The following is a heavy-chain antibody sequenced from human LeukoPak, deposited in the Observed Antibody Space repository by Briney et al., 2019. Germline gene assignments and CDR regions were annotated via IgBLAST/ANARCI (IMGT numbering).Heavy chain of an antibody. CDR2: IRFDATNK. D-gene: IGHD1-14*01. J-gene: IGHJ4*02. V-gene: IGHV3-30*02. CDR1: GFTFSSYA. CDR3: AKEQYPGYFDF. Sequence: GGSLRLSCAASGFTFSSYAMSWVRQAPGKGLEWVCFIRFDATNKYYADSVKGRFTISRDNSNNTLYLQLNNVRTEDTATYFCAKEQYPGYFDFWGQGTLVTVSA.